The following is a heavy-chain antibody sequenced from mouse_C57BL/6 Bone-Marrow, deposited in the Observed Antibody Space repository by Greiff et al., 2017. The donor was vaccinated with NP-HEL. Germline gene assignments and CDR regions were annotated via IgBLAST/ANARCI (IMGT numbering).Heavy chain of an antibody. V-gene: IGHV1-52*01. D-gene: IGHD2-3*01. CDR1: GYTFTSYW. J-gene: IGHJ3*01. CDR3: ARGWAFAY. Sequence: VQLHQSGAELVRPGSSVKLSCKASGYTFTSYWMHWVKQRPIQGLEWIGNIDPSDSETHYNQKFKDKATLTVDKSSSTAYMQLSSLTSEDSAVYYCARGWAFAYWGQGTLVTVSA. CDR2: IDPSDSET.